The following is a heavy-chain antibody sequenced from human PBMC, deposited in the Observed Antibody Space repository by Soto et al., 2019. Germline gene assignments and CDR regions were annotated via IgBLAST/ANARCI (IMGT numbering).Heavy chain of an antibody. CDR3: TTVAMDYYYGMDV. CDR1: GITFSNVW. V-gene: IGHV3-15*01. CDR2: IKSKTDGGTI. Sequence: GGSLRLSCAASGITFSNVWMGWVRQAPGKGLEWVGHIKSKTDGGTIDYAAPVQGRFTISRDDSKNTLYVQMNNLKIEDTALYYCTTVAMDYYYGMDVWGQGTTVTVSS. J-gene: IGHJ6*02.